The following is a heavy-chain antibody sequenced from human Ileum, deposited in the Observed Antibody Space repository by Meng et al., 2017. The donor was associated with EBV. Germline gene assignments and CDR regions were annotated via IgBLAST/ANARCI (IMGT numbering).Heavy chain of an antibody. D-gene: IGHD6-19*01. Sequence: LQLQESGPGLVKPSETLSLTCTVSGGSISNENDYWGWIRQPPGKGLEWIGSMYYSGSTYYNPSLKSRVTMSLDTSKNQFSLQLTSVTAADTALYYCATRVAAVKYYFDYWGQGTLVTVSS. CDR1: GGSISNENDY. V-gene: IGHV4-39*07. CDR3: ATRVAAVKYYFDY. CDR2: MYYSGST. J-gene: IGHJ4*02.